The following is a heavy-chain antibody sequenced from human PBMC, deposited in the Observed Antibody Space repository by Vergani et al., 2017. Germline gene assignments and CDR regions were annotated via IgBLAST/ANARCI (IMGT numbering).Heavy chain of an antibody. CDR2: IIPILGIA. CDR3: ARAQQALGRDNWFVP. D-gene: IGHD1/OR15-1a*01. CDR1: GGTFSSYA. V-gene: IGHV1-69*04. Sequence: QVQLVQSGAEVKKPGSSVKVSCKASGGTFSSYAISWVRQAPGQGLEWMGRIIPILGIANSAQKFQGRVTITADKSTSTAYMELSSLGSEDTAVYYCARAQQALGRDNWFVPWGQGTLVTVAS. J-gene: IGHJ5*02.